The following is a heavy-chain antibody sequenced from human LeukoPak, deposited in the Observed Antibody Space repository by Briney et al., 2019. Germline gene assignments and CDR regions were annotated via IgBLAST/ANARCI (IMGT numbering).Heavy chain of an antibody. J-gene: IGHJ4*02. CDR2: IRYDGSNK. D-gene: IGHD1-26*01. V-gene: IGHV3-30*02. CDR1: GYTFSSYG. CDR3: AKAFIVGATFDY. Sequence: GGSLRLSCAASGYTFSSYGMHWVRQAPGKGLEWVAFIRYDGSNKYYADSVKGRFTISRDNSKNTLYLQMNSLRAEDTAVYYCAKAFIVGATFDYWGQGTLVTVSS.